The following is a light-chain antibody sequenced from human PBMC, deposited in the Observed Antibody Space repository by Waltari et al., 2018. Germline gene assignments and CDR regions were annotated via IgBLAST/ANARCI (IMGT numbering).Light chain of an antibody. CDR3: QQYNNWPLT. J-gene: IGKJ4*01. V-gene: IGKV3-15*01. CDR1: HSVSSN. CDR2: GAS. Sequence: EIVMTQSPATLSVSQGDSATLSCRASHSVSSNLAWYQQKPGQAPRLLIYGASTRATGIPARFSGSGSGTAVTLTISSLQSEDVAVYYCQQYNNWPLTFGGGTKVEIK.